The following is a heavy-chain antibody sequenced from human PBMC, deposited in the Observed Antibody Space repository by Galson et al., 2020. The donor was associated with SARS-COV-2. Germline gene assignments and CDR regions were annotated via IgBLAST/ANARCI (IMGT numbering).Heavy chain of an antibody. V-gene: IGHV4-39*01. Sequence: ASETLSLTCTVSGGSISSSTYSWGWIRPPPGKGLEWIGAIDYGGSTYYNPSLKSRVTISVDTSKHQFSLELSSVTAADTAVYHCARHWPRPVGTIYTDAFDIWSQGTKVTVSS. D-gene: IGHD1-26*01. J-gene: IGHJ3*02. CDR3: ARHWPRPVGTIYTDAFDI. CDR2: IDYGGST. CDR1: GGSISSSTYS.